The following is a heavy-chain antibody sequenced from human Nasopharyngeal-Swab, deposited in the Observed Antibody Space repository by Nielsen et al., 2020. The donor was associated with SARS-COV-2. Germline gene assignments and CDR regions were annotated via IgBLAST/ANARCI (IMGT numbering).Heavy chain of an antibody. V-gene: IGHV3-73*01. CDR1: GFTFSGSA. J-gene: IGHJ6*02. CDR3: TRGGIVGPPELGMDV. Sequence: GGSLRLSCAASGFTFSGSAMHWVRQASGKGLEWVGRIRSKANSYATAYAASVKGRFTISRDDSKNTAYQQMNSLKTEDTAVYYCTRGGIVGPPELGMDVWGQGTTVTVSS. CDR2: IRSKANSYAT. D-gene: IGHD1-26*01.